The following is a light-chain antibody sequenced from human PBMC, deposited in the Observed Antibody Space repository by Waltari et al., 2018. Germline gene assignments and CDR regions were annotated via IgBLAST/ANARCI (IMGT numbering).Light chain of an antibody. CDR2: AAS. Sequence: DIQMTQSPSSLSASVGDRVTISCRAFQCISNYLSWYQQKPGKAPRFLIYAASSLQSGVPSRFSGSGSGTDFTLTISSLQSEDFAVYYCQQYNNWPRTFGQGTKLEIK. V-gene: IGKV1-16*01. CDR1: QCISNY. J-gene: IGKJ2*01. CDR3: QQYNNWPRT.